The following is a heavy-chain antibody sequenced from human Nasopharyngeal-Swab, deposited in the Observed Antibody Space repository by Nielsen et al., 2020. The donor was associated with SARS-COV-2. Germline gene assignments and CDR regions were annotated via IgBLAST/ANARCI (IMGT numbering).Heavy chain of an antibody. CDR2: IKQDGSEK. Sequence: GGSLRLSCAASGFTFSSYWMSWVRQAPGKGLEWVANIKQDGSEKYYLDSVKCRFTISRDNAKNSLYLQMNSLRAEDTAVYYFARDCSSTSCNGNYCYGMDVWGQGTTVTVSS. V-gene: IGHV3-7*03. CDR3: ARDCSSTSCNGNYCYGMDV. CDR1: GFTFSSYW. J-gene: IGHJ6*02. D-gene: IGHD2-2*01.